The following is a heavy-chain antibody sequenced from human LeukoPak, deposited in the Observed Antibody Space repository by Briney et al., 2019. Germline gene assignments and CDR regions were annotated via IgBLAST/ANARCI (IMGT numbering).Heavy chain of an antibody. CDR3: AKALYSSSSPHHFDY. J-gene: IGHJ4*02. CDR2: ISWNSGSI. Sequence: GGSLRLSCAASGFTFDDYAMHWVRQAPGKGLEWVSGISWNSGSIGYADSVKGRFTISRDNAKNSLYLQMNSLRAEDTALYYCAKALYSSSSPHHFDYWGQGTLVTVSS. V-gene: IGHV3-9*01. D-gene: IGHD6-6*01. CDR1: GFTFDDYA.